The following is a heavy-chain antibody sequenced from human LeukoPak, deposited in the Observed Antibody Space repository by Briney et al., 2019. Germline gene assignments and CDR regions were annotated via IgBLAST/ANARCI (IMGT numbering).Heavy chain of an antibody. Sequence: PSETLSLTCTVSGGSIGSSYYYWGWIRQPPGKGLEWIGEIYHSGSTNYNPSLKSRVTISVDKSKNQFSLKLSSVTAADTAVYYCARVLRGKNDNWGQGTLVTVSS. V-gene: IGHV4-39*07. D-gene: IGHD4-23*01. CDR3: ARVLRGKNDN. CDR1: GGSIGSSYYY. CDR2: IYHSGST. J-gene: IGHJ4*02.